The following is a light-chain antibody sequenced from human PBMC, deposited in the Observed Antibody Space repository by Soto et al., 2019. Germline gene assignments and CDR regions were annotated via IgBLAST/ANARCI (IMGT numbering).Light chain of an antibody. CDR3: QQRSNWPPFT. V-gene: IGKV3-11*01. Sequence: EIVLTQSPATLSLSPGERSTLSCLASESVSSYLAWYQQKPGQAPRLLIYDVSNRAAGIPARFSGSGSGTDFTLTISGLEPEDFAVYYCQQRSNWPPFTVGQGTRLEIK. CDR1: ESVSSY. CDR2: DVS. J-gene: IGKJ5*01.